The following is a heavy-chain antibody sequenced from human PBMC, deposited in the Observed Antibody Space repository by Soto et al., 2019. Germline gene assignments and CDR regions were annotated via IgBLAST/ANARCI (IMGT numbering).Heavy chain of an antibody. D-gene: IGHD6-13*01. Sequence: GGSLRLSCAVSGFTFSSYAMHWVRQAQDKGLEWVAVISYDGSNKYYADSVKGRFTISRDNSKNTLYLQMNSLRAEDTAVYYCARERGPYSSHTGAFDYWGQGTRGTVSS. V-gene: IGHV3-30-3*01. CDR1: GFTFSSYA. J-gene: IGHJ4*02. CDR2: ISYDGSNK. CDR3: ARERGPYSSHTGAFDY.